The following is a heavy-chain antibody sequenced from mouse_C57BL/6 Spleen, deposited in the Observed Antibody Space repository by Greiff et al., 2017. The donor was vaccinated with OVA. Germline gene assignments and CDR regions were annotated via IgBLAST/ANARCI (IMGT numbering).Heavy chain of an antibody. CDR1: GYTFTDYY. J-gene: IGHJ2*01. CDR2: INPNNGGT. V-gene: IGHV1-26*01. Sequence: EVMLQQSGPELVKPGASVKISCKASGYTFTDYYMNWVKQSHGKSLEWIGDINPNNGGTSYNQKFKGKATLTVDKSSSTAYMELRSLTSEDSAVYYCARPYYYGSRDYWGQGTTLTVSS. D-gene: IGHD1-1*01. CDR3: ARPYYYGSRDY.